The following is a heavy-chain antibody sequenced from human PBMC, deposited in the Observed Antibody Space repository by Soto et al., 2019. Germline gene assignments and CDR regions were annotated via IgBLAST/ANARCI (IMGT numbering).Heavy chain of an antibody. D-gene: IGHD1-26*01. Sequence: QVQLVQSGAEVKKPGASVKVSCKASGYTFTSYYMHWVRQAPGQGLEWMGIINPSGGSTSYAQKFQGRVTMTRDTSTSTVYMELSSLRSEDTAVYYCARGMSSVGATTVYYGMDVWGQGTTVTVSS. J-gene: IGHJ6*02. CDR1: GYTFTSYY. CDR2: INPSGGST. V-gene: IGHV1-46*03. CDR3: ARGMSSVGATTVYYGMDV.